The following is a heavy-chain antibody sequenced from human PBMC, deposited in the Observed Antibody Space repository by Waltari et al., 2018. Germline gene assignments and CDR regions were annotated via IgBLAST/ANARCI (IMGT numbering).Heavy chain of an antibody. J-gene: IGHJ4*02. Sequence: QLQLQESGPGLVKPSETLSLTCSVSGCSIISSDYYWGWIRQPPGKGLEWIANVFYSGSTSYNPSLRSRVTISVDTSKNQFYLKVTSLSAADTAVYYCARVYNTIDYWDQGTLVTVSS. CDR3: ARVYNTIDY. CDR1: GCSIISSDYY. CDR2: VFYSGST. V-gene: IGHV4-39*07. D-gene: IGHD1-20*01.